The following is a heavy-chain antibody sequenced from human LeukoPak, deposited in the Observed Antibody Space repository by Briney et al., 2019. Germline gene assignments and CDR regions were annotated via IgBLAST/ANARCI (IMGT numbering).Heavy chain of an antibody. D-gene: IGHD7-27*01. CDR2: IHHSGGT. CDR1: SGSISSTEW. CDR3: ATRWVLTGELY. Sequence: PSETLSLTCAVSSGSISSTEWYTWVRQPPGQGLEWIGEIHHSGGTNYNVSLKSRVTISLDKSKNHFSLDLTSMTAADTAVYYCATRWVLTGELYWGQGTLVTVSS. J-gene: IGHJ4*02. V-gene: IGHV4-4*02.